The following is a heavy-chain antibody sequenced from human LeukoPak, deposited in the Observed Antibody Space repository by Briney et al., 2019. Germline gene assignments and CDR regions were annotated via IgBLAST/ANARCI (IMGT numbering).Heavy chain of an antibody. CDR1: RFTFSNYA. Sequence: GGSLRLSCAASRFTFSNYAMNWVRQAPGKGLEWVSSINGGGGSTYYADSVKGRFTISRDNSKNTLYLQMSSLRAEDTAVYYCAKDAWRNREFDFWGQGALVTVSS. CDR3: AKDAWRNREFDF. CDR2: INGGGGST. V-gene: IGHV3-23*01. J-gene: IGHJ4*02. D-gene: IGHD2/OR15-2a*01.